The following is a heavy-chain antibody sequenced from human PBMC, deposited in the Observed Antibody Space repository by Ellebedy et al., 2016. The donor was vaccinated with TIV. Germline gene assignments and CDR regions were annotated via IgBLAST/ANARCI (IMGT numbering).Heavy chain of an antibody. V-gene: IGHV3-66*01. CDR3: ARDPGGGGDYGDNWFDP. J-gene: IGHJ5*02. CDR2: IYTDGGT. Sequence: PGGSLRLSCAASGFIVSSCFMSWVRQAPGKGLEWVSIIYTDGGTNYTDPVRDRFTISRDDSGNTLYLQKNGLRAEETAVYYCARDPGGGGDYGDNWFDPWGQGTLVAVSS. D-gene: IGHD3-16*01. CDR1: GFIVSSCF.